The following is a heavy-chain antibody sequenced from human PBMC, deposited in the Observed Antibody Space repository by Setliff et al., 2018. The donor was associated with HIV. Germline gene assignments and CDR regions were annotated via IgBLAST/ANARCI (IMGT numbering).Heavy chain of an antibody. CDR2: INPGDSDT. D-gene: IGHD5-12*01. CDR1: GYTFTNFW. V-gene: IGHV5-51*01. Sequence: GESLKISCKISGYTFTNFWIAWVRQTPGKGLEWMGIINPGDSDTRYRPSFQGQVTISVDKSISTAYLQWSSLKASDTAMYYCARCLVTDVDDMDYWGRGTLVTVSS. J-gene: IGHJ4*02. CDR3: ARCLVTDVDDMDY.